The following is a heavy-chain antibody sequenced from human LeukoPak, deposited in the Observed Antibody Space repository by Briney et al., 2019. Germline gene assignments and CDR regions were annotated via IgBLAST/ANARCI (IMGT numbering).Heavy chain of an antibody. Sequence: GWSLRLSCAASGFTVSSNYMSWVRQAPGKGLEWVSVIYSGGSTYYADSVKGRFTISRDNSKNTLYLQMNSLRAEDTAVYYCARSATMVRGAFDYWGQGTLVTVSS. CDR3: ARSATMVRGAFDY. J-gene: IGHJ4*02. CDR2: IYSGGST. V-gene: IGHV3-66*01. D-gene: IGHD3-10*01. CDR1: GFTVSSNY.